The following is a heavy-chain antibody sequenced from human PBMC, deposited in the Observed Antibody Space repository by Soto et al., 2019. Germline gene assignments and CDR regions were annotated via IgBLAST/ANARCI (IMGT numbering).Heavy chain of an antibody. D-gene: IGHD2-2*01. V-gene: IGHV1-18*01. Sequence: ASVKVSCKASGYIFINYGITWVRQAPGQGLEWMGWISGYNGNTNHAQKFQGRVTMTTDTSTSTAYMELRSLGFDDTAVYSCARDEVPAANWLDPWGQGTLVTVSS. CDR2: ISGYNGNT. CDR3: ARDEVPAANWLDP. J-gene: IGHJ5*02. CDR1: GYIFINYG.